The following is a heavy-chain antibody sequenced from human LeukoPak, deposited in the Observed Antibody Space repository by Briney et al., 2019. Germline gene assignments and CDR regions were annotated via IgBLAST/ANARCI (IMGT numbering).Heavy chain of an antibody. V-gene: IGHV3-30*04. J-gene: IGHJ6*02. CDR1: GFTFSSYA. Sequence: GRSLRLSCAASGFTFSSYAMPWVRQAPGKGLEWVAVISYDGSNKYYADSVKGRFTISRDNSKNTLYLQMNSLRAEDTAVYYCARATGYSSSWYSSQNGMDVWGQGTTVTVSS. D-gene: IGHD6-13*01. CDR3: ARATGYSSSWYSSQNGMDV. CDR2: ISYDGSNK.